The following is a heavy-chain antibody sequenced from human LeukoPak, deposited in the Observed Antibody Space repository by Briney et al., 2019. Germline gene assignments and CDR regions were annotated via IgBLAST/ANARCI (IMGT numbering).Heavy chain of an antibody. CDR3: ASRSINWYRGNNWFDP. V-gene: IGHV3-21*01. D-gene: IGHD6-13*01. CDR2: ISSSSSYI. Sequence: GGSLRLSCAASGFTFSSYSMNWVRQAPGKGLEWVSSISSSSSYIYYADSVKGRFTISRDNAENSVYLQMNSLRAEDTAVYYCASRSINWYRGNNWFDPWGQGTLVTVSS. CDR1: GFTFSSYS. J-gene: IGHJ5*02.